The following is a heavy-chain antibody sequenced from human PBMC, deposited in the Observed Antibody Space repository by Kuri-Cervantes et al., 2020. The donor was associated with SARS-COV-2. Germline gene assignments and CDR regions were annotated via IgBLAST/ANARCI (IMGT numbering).Heavy chain of an antibody. V-gene: IGHV3-21*01. J-gene: IGHJ6*02. CDR1: GFTFSSYS. D-gene: IGHD3-22*01. Sequence: GGSLRLSCAASGFTFSSYSMNWVRQAPGKGLEWVSSISSSSSYIYYADSVKGRFTISRDNAKNSLYLQMNSLRAEDTAVYYCARSMIVFYAPNYYYYGMDVWGQGTTVTVSS. CDR3: ARSMIVFYAPNYYYYGMDV. CDR2: ISSSSSYI.